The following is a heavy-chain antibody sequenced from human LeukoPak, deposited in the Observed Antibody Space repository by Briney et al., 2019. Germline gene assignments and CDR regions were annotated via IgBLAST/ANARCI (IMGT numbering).Heavy chain of an antibody. V-gene: IGHV4-4*09. CDR2: IHSSGST. D-gene: IGHD2-2*01. Sequence: SETLSLTCTVSGGSISSYYWSWIRQPPGKGLEWIGYIHSSGSTNYNPSLKSRVTVSVDTSNNQFSLKLSSVTAADTAVYYCARVPAASYYYYYMDAWGKGTTVTVSS. CDR1: GGSISSYY. J-gene: IGHJ6*03. CDR3: ARVPAASYYYYYMDA.